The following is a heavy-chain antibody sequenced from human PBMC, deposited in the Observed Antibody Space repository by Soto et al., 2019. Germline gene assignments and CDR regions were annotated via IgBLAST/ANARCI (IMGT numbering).Heavy chain of an antibody. CDR1: GGSISSGDYY. CDR3: ARFYRGSGSYWASDY. Sequence: KPSETLSLSCTVSGGSISSGDYYWSWIRQPPGKGLEWIGYIYYSGSTYYNPSLKSRVTISVDTSKNQFSLKLSSVTAADTAVYYCARFYRGSGSYWASDYWGQGTPVTVS. V-gene: IGHV4-30-4*01. CDR2: IYYSGST. D-gene: IGHD3-10*01. J-gene: IGHJ4*02.